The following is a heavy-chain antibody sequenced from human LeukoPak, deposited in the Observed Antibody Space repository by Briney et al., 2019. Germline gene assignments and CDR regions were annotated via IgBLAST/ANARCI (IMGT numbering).Heavy chain of an antibody. D-gene: IGHD3-22*01. Sequence: SETLSLTCTVSGGSISSSSYYWSWIRQPPGKGLEWIGEINHSGSTNYNPSLKSRVTISVDTSKNQFSLKLSSVTAADTAVYYCARERKEETMIDYWGQGTLVTVSS. CDR1: GGSISSSSYY. V-gene: IGHV4-39*07. CDR3: ARERKEETMIDY. J-gene: IGHJ4*02. CDR2: INHSGST.